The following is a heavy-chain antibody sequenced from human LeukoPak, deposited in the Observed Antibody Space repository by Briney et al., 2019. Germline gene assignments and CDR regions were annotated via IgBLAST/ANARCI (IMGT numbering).Heavy chain of an antibody. V-gene: IGHV1-2*06. CDR3: ATRRGYSGSYYVDY. CDR2: INPNSGGT. CDR1: GYTFTGYY. J-gene: IGHJ4*02. D-gene: IGHD1-26*01. Sequence: ASVKVSCKASGYTFTGYYMHWVRQAPGQGLEWMGRINPNSGGTNYAQKFQGRVTMTRDTSISTAYMELSSLRSEDTAVYYCATRRGYSGSYYVDYWGQGTLVTVSS.